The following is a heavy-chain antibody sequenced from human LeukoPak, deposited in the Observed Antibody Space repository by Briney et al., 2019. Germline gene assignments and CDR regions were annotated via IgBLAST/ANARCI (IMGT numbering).Heavy chain of an antibody. CDR3: ARPGVLRGKIDHFDY. CDR2: INPNSGGT. Sequence: ASVKVSCKASGYTFTGYYMHWVRQAPGQGLEWMGWINPNSGGTNYAQKFQGRVTMTRDTSISTAYMELSRLRSDDTAVYYCARPGVLRGKIDHFDYWGQGTPVTVSS. V-gene: IGHV1-2*02. CDR1: GYTFTGYY. D-gene: IGHD7-27*01. J-gene: IGHJ4*02.